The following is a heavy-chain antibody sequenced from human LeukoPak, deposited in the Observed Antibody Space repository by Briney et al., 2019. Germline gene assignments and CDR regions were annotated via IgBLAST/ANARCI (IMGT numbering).Heavy chain of an antibody. CDR3: ARARTYYYGSGSYREPAGNFDY. D-gene: IGHD3-10*01. V-gene: IGHV4-59*12. J-gene: IGHJ4*02. CDR2: IYYSGST. CDR1: GGSISSYY. Sequence: PSETLSLTCTVSGGSISSYYWSWIRQPPGKGLEWIGYIYYSGSTNYNPSLKRRVTISVDTSKNQFSLQLSSVTAADTAVYYCARARTYYYGSGSYREPAGNFDYWGQGTLVTVSS.